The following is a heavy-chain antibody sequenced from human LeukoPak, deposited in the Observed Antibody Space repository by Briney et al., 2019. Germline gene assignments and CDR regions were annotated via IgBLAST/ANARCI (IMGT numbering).Heavy chain of an antibody. CDR3: AKDLSSGWSYYFDY. V-gene: IGHV3-30*04. CDR2: ISNDGSNK. Sequence: GGSLRLSCAASGFTFSSFSVHWVRQAPGKGLEWVAVISNDGSNKNYADSVKGRFTISRDNSKNTLYLQMNSLRAEDTAVYYCAKDLSSGWSYYFDYWGQGTLVTVSS. J-gene: IGHJ4*02. CDR1: GFTFSSFS. D-gene: IGHD6-19*01.